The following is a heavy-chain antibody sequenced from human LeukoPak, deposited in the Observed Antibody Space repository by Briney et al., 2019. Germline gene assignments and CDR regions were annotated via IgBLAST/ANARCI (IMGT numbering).Heavy chain of an antibody. CDR3: ASPHSGYG. CDR2: ITGSGSGI. Sequence: PGGSLRLSCAASEFTFSSYSMNWVRQAPAKGLQWVSYITGSGSGIHYADSVKGRLTISRDNAKNTLYLQMNSLRDEDTAVYYCASPHSGYGWGQGTLVTVSS. CDR1: EFTFSSYS. V-gene: IGHV3-48*02. J-gene: IGHJ4*02. D-gene: IGHD5-12*01.